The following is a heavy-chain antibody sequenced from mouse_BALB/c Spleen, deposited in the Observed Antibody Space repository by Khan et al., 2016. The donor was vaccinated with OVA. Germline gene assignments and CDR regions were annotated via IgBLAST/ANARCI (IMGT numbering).Heavy chain of an antibody. D-gene: IGHD2-2*01. V-gene: IGHV1S135*01. CDR3: TRHGYVAWFTY. CDR1: GYSFTSYY. J-gene: IGHJ3*01. CDR2: IDPFSGGT. Sequence: VQLQQSGPELMKPGASVKISCKASGYSFTSYYKHWVMQSHGKSLEWIGYIDPFSGGTTYNQNFTGKATLTVDKSSSTAYIHLSSLTSEDSAVYYCTRHGYVAWFTYWGQGTLVTVSA.